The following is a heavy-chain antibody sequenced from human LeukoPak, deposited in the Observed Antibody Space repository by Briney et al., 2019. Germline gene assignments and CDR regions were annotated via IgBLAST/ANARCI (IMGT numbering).Heavy chain of an antibody. CDR2: IFPGDSDT. CDR1: GYSFTSYW. D-gene: IGHD5-18*01. J-gene: IGHJ4*02. Sequence: GESLKISCKGSGYSFTSYWIGWVRQMPGKGREGMGVIFPGDSDTSYRPFFQGHVTISAEKPITTAYLQWRSLKATHCAMFYCASGGYSYGYGGDYWGQGTLVTVSS. V-gene: IGHV5-51*01. CDR3: ASGGYSYGYGGDY.